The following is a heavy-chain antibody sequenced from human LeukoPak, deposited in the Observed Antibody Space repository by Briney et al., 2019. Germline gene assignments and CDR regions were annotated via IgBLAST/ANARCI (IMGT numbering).Heavy chain of an antibody. V-gene: IGHV4-39*01. J-gene: IGHJ4*02. D-gene: IGHD1-1*01. CDR2: IYCSGST. CDR3: ATLPAGTFAEI. Sequence: SETLSLTCTVSGGAIGSSTYYLGWIRQPPGKGLEWIGSIYCSGSTHCNPSLKSRVTISVDTSKNQLSLKLNSVTAADTAVYYCATLPAGTFAEIWGQGTLVTVSS. CDR1: GGAIGSSTYY.